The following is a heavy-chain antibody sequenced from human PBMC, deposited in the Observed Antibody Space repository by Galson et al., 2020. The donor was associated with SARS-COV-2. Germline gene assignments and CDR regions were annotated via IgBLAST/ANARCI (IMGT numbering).Heavy chain of an antibody. D-gene: IGHD2-15*01. V-gene: IGHV4-59*01. Sequence: SETLSLTCTVSGGSISSYYWSWIRQPPGKGLEWIGYIYYSGSTNYNPSLKSRVTMSVDTSKNQFSLKLSSVTAADTAVYYCARMALGYCSGGSCYSGLDPWGQGTLVTVSS. CDR3: ARMALGYCSGGSCYSGLDP. CDR1: GGSISSYY. CDR2: IYYSGST. J-gene: IGHJ5*02.